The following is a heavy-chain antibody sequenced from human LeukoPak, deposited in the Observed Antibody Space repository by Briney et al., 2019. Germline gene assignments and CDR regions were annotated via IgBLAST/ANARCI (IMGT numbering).Heavy chain of an antibody. Sequence: SSETLSLTCAVYGGSFSGYYWSWIRQPPGKGLEWIGEINHSGSTNYDPSLKSRVTISVDTSKNQFSLKLSSVTAADTAVHYCARGRRGSIVATIFDYWGQGTLVTVSS. D-gene: IGHD5-12*01. V-gene: IGHV4-34*01. CDR1: GGSFSGYY. J-gene: IGHJ4*02. CDR2: INHSGST. CDR3: ARGRRGSIVATIFDY.